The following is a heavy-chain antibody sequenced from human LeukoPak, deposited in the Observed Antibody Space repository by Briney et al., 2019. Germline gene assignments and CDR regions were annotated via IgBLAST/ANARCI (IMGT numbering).Heavy chain of an antibody. D-gene: IGHD6-19*01. V-gene: IGHV4-59*01. Sequence: PSETLSLTCTVSGGSISSYYWSWIRQPPGKGLEWIGYIYYSGSTNYNPSLKGRVTISVDTSKNQFSLKLSSVTAADTAVYYCARGSGKQWLVRGAFDIWGQGTMVTVSS. CDR3: ARGSGKQWLVRGAFDI. J-gene: IGHJ3*02. CDR2: IYYSGST. CDR1: GGSISSYY.